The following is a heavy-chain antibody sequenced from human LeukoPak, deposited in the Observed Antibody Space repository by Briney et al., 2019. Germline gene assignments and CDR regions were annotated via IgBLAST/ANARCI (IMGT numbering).Heavy chain of an antibody. J-gene: IGHJ4*02. V-gene: IGHV4-59*08. D-gene: IGHD6-13*01. CDR2: MYYNRST. Sequence: SETLSLTCTVSGGSISSYYWSWIRQPPGKGLEWIGYMYYNRSTNYNPSLKSRVTISVDTSKNQFSLKLSSVTAADTAVYYCARGGSSWYYFDYWGQGTLVTVSS. CDR1: GGSISSYY. CDR3: ARGGSSWYYFDY.